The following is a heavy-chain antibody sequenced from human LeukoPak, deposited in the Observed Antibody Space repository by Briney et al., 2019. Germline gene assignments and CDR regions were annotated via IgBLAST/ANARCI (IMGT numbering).Heavy chain of an antibody. CDR3: TTHILYSSGWYVPDN. J-gene: IGHJ4*02. CDR2: IKRKTDGETT. D-gene: IGHD6-19*01. V-gene: IGHV3-15*01. CDR1: GFTFSSSS. Sequence: GGSLRLSCAASGFTFSSSSMNWVRHAPGPGLEWVGRIKRKTDGETTDYAAPVKGRFIISRDDSQNTLYLQMNSLKTEDITVYYCTTHILYSSGWYVPDNWGQGTLVTVSS.